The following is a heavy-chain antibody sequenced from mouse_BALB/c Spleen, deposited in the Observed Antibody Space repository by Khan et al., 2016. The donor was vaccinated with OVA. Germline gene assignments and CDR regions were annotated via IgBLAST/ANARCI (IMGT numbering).Heavy chain of an antibody. CDR1: GYSITSEYA. CDR2: INYSGNT. J-gene: IGHJ3*01. Sequence: EVQLQESGPGLVKPSQSLSLTCTVTGYSITSEYAWNWIRQFPENKLEWMGYINYSGNTRFNPSLKSRTSITRDTSKNQCFLQLNSVTTEDTATYYCARKDYYDYDPFPYWGQGTLVTVSA. D-gene: IGHD2-4*01. CDR3: ARKDYYDYDPFPY. V-gene: IGHV3-2*02.